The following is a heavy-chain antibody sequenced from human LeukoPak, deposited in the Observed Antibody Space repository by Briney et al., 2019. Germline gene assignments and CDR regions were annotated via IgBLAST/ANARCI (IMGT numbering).Heavy chain of an antibody. CDR1: GGSISSDY. CDR2: IYYSGST. CDR3: ARLHRGEEAFDI. V-gene: IGHV4-59*01. Sequence: TSETLSLTCTVSGGSISSDYWSWIRQSPGKGLEWIGYIYYSGSTNYNPSLKSRVTISVDTSKNQFSRKLSSVTTADTAVYYCARLHRGEEAFDIWGQGTMVTVSS. J-gene: IGHJ3*02.